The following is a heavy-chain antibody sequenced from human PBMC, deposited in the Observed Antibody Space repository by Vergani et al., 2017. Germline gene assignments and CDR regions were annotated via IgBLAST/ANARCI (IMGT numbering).Heavy chain of an antibody. CDR2: ISYSGGT. Sequence: QVQLQESGPGLVKPSETLSLTCTVSGGSISSFYWSWIRQPPGKGLEWIGYISYSGGTNYNPSLKSRVTISVDTSKNQFSLKLTSVTAADTAVYYCASGKGFFELLSWGQGTLVTVSS. CDR3: ASGKGFFELLS. CDR1: GGSISSFY. D-gene: IGHD2-2*01. J-gene: IGHJ5*02. V-gene: IGHV4-59*01.